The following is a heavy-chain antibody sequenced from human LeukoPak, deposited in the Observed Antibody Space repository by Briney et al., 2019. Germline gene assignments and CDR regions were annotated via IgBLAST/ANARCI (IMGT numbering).Heavy chain of an antibody. CDR3: ARDLYGSSATVWFDP. J-gene: IGHJ5*02. CDR2: IYYSGST. Sequence: SQSLSLTCTVSGGSISSGAYCWSWIRQHPGKGREWIGYIYYSGSTYYNPSLKSRVTISVDTSKNQSYLKLSSVTAADTAVYYCARDLYGSSATVWFDPWGQGTLVTVSS. V-gene: IGHV4-31*03. CDR1: GGSISSGAYC. D-gene: IGHD6-13*01.